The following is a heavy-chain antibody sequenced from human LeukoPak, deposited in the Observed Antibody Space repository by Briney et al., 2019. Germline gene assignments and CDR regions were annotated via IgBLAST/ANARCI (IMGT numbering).Heavy chain of an antibody. D-gene: IGHD3-10*01. J-gene: IGHJ4*02. CDR1: GFTFSDQS. Sequence: GGSLRLSCAASGFTFSDQSMNWVRQAPGKGLEWVSSISSNSLHIFYADSVRGRSTISRDNAKNSLYLQMNNLRAEDTAVYYCVGPDSQFDCWGQGTLVTVSS. V-gene: IGHV3-21*01. CDR3: VGPDSQFDC. CDR2: ISSNSLHI.